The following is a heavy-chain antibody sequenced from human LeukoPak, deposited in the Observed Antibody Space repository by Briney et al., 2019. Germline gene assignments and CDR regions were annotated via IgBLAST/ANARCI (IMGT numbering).Heavy chain of an antibody. CDR3: ASRGYSYGLDY. CDR1: GFTFSSYA. J-gene: IGHJ4*02. Sequence: GGSLRLSCAASGFTFSSYAMHWVRQAPGKGLEWVAVISYDGSNKYYADSVKGRFTISRDNSKNTLYLQMNSLRAEDTAVYCCASRGYSYGLDYWGQGTLVTVSS. CDR2: ISYDGSNK. D-gene: IGHD5-18*01. V-gene: IGHV3-30-3*01.